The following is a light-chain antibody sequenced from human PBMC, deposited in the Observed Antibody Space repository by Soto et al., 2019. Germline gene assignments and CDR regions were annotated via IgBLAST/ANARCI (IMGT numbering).Light chain of an antibody. V-gene: IGKV3-20*01. J-gene: IGKJ2*01. CDR3: QQYGGSSLYT. CDR1: QSVSSSY. CDR2: GAS. Sequence: EIVLTQSPGTLSLSPGERATLSCRASQSVSSSYLGWYQQKPGQAPRLLIYGASTRATGIPDRFSGSGSGTDFTLTISRLDPEDFAVYYCQQYGGSSLYTFGQGTTLEIK.